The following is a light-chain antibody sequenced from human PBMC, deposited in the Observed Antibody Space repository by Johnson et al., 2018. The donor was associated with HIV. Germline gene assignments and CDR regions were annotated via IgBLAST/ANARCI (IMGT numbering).Light chain of an antibody. Sequence: QSVLTQPPSVSAAPGQKVTISCSGSSSNIGNNYVSWYQQLPGTAPKLLIYDNNKRPSGIPDRFSDYQSGTSATLAITGLQTGDEDDYYCGTWDTSLGAQYVFGSGTKVTVL. CDR2: DNN. CDR3: GTWDTSLGAQYV. V-gene: IGLV1-51*01. J-gene: IGLJ1*01. CDR1: SSNIGNNY.